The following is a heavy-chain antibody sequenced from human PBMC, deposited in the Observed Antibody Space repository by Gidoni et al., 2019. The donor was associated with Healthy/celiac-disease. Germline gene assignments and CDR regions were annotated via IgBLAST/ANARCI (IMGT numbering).Heavy chain of an antibody. V-gene: IGHV1-2*02. J-gene: IGHJ5*02. CDR1: GYTFTGYY. CDR2: INPNSCGT. CDR3: ARAAVSSGGWFDP. Sequence: QVQLVQSGAEVKKPGASVKVSCKASGYTFTGYYMHWVRQAPGQGLEWIGWINPNSCGTNYAQKFQGRVTMTRDTSISTAYMELSRLRSDDTAVYYCARAAVSSGGWFDPWGQGTLVTVSS. D-gene: IGHD6-19*01.